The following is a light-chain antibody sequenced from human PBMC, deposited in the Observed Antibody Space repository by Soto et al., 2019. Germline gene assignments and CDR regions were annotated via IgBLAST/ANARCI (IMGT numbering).Light chain of an antibody. CDR2: GVS. CDR3: SSHTISSALQV. V-gene: IGLV2-14*01. J-gene: IGLJ1*01. Sequence: QSALTQPASVSGSPGQSITISCTGTISDFVVYNYVSWYQQHPGKAPKLMIYGVSNRPSGVSNRFSGSKSGNTASLTISGLQADAEADYYCSSHTISSALQVFGTGTKLTAL. CDR1: ISDFVVYNY.